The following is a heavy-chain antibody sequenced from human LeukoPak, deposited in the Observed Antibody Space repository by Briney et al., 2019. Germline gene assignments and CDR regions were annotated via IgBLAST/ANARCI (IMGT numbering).Heavy chain of an antibody. CDR2: ISSYNGNT. CDR3: ARDTVYYYDSSGYYPHFDY. CDR1: GYTFTSYG. D-gene: IGHD3-22*01. Sequence: GASVKVSCKASGYTFTSYGISWVRQAPGQGLEWMGWISSYNGNTNYAQKLQGRVTMTTDTSTSTAYMELRSLRSDDTAVYYCARDTVYYYDSSGYYPHFDYWGQGTLVTVSS. V-gene: IGHV1-18*01. J-gene: IGHJ4*02.